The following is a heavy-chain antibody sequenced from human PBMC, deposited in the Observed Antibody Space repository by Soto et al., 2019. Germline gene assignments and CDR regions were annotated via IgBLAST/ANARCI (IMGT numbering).Heavy chain of an antibody. CDR1: GGSFSGYY. Sequence: SETLSLTCAVYGGSFSGYYWSWIRQPPGKGLEWIGEINHSGSTNYNPSLKSRVTISVDTSKNQFSLKLSSVTAADTAVYYCARRRPGWLQSYYFDYWGQGTLVTAPQ. CDR3: ARRRPGWLQSYYFDY. J-gene: IGHJ4*02. D-gene: IGHD5-12*01. CDR2: INHSGST. V-gene: IGHV4-34*01.